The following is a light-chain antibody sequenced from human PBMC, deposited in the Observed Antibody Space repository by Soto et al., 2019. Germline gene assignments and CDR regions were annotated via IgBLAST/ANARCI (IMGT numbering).Light chain of an antibody. CDR2: EVT. V-gene: IGLV2-14*01. J-gene: IGLJ1*01. CDR1: SGDIGSYNR. CDR3: SSYTNINTRACV. Sequence: QSALTQPASVSGSPGQSITISCTGTSGDIGSYNRVSWYQQHPGKAPKLIIYEVTDRPSGVSNRFSGSKSGNTASLTISGVQAEDEDEYYCSSYTNINTRACVFGTGTKLTV.